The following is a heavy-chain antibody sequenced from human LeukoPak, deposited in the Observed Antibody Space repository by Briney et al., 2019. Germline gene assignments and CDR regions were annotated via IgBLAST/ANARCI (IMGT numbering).Heavy chain of an antibody. Sequence: PGGSLRLSCAASGFTFSSYAMSWVRQAPGKGLEWVSAISGSGGSTYYADSVKGRFTISRDNSKNTLYLQMNSLRAEDTAVYYCAKDQEYSSPILGAFDIWGQGTMVTVSS. J-gene: IGHJ3*02. CDR3: AKDQEYSSPILGAFDI. CDR1: GFTFSSYA. CDR2: ISGSGGST. V-gene: IGHV3-23*01. D-gene: IGHD6-6*01.